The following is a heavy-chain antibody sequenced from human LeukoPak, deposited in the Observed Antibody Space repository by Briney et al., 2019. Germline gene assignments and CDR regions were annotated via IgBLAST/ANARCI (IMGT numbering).Heavy chain of an antibody. Sequence: GGSLRLSCAASGFTFSSYAMSWVRQAPGKGLEWVSAISGSGGSTYYADSVKGRFTISRDNSKNTLYLQMNSLRAEDTAVYYCAKDSPGGYYGSGSYCFDYWGQGTLVTVSS. CDR2: ISGSGGST. CDR3: AKDSPGGYYGSGSYCFDY. D-gene: IGHD3-10*01. J-gene: IGHJ4*02. V-gene: IGHV3-23*01. CDR1: GFTFSSYA.